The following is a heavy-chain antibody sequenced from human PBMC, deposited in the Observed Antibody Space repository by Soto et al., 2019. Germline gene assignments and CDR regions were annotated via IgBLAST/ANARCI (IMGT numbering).Heavy chain of an antibody. V-gene: IGHV3-15*07. Sequence: PGGSLRLSCAASGFTFSNAWMNWVRQAPGKGLEWVGRIKSKTDGGTTDYAAPVKGRFTISRDDSKNTLYLQMNSLKTEDTAVYYCTTGSGVGATLYYYYYGMDVWGQGTTVTVSS. CDR3: TTGSGVGATLYYYYYGMDV. CDR2: IKSKTDGGTT. CDR1: GFTFSNAW. J-gene: IGHJ6*02. D-gene: IGHD1-26*01.